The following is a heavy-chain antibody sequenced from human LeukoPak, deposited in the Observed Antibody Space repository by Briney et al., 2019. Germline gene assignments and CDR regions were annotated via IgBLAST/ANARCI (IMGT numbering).Heavy chain of an antibody. CDR2: IIPILGIA. J-gene: IGHJ3*02. Sequence: SVKVSCKASGYTFTGYYMHWVRQAPGQGLEWMGGIIPILGIANYAQKFQGRVTITADKATSTAYMELSSLRSEDTAVYYCASPQTYDSSGYYSGYSGAFDIWGQGTMVTVSS. D-gene: IGHD3-22*01. CDR3: ASPQTYDSSGYYSGYSGAFDI. CDR1: GYTFTGYY. V-gene: IGHV1-69*10.